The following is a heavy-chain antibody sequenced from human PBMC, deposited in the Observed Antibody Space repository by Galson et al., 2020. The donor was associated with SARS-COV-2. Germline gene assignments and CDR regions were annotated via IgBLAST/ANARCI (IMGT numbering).Heavy chain of an antibody. CDR1: GGSFSDYS. V-gene: IGHV4-34*01. Sequence: SETLSLTCAVYGGSFSDYSWTWVRQPPGKGLEWIGEISHSGSTNYSPSLKSRVFMSVDTSKNQFSLKLRSVTAADTAVYYCARGGSRPIMAFDYYYFYMDVWGKGTTGTVSS. CDR2: ISHSGST. D-gene: IGHD3-10*01. CDR3: ARGGSRPIMAFDYYYFYMDV. J-gene: IGHJ6*03.